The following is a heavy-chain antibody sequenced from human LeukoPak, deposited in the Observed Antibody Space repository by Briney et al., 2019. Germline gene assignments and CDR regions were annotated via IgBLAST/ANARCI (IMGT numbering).Heavy chain of an antibody. J-gene: IGHJ3*02. CDR3: ARKYYDYVWGSYRSDAFDI. CDR2: INHSGST. Sequence: PSETLSLTYAVYGGSFSGYYWSWIRQPPGKGLEWIGEINHSGSTNYNPSLKSRVTISVDTSKNQFSLKLSSVTAADTAVYYCARKYYDYVWGSYRSDAFDIWGQGTMVTVSS. V-gene: IGHV4-34*01. CDR1: GGSFSGYY. D-gene: IGHD3-16*02.